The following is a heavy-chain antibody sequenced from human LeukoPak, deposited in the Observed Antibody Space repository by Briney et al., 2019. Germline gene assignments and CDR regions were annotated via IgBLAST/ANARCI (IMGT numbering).Heavy chain of an antibody. V-gene: IGHV4-39*06. CDR3: ARALGISTYGVFDF. D-gene: IGHD3-3*01. CDR1: GGSIISTNYY. CDR2: MYYSGTT. J-gene: IGHJ5*01. Sequence: SGTLSLTCTVSGGSIISTNYYWGWIRQSPEKGLEWIGTMYYSGTTIYNPSLRSRVTISVAKSKTLFNLRSTSLAASATALYSCARALGISTYGVFDFWGQGTLVTVSS.